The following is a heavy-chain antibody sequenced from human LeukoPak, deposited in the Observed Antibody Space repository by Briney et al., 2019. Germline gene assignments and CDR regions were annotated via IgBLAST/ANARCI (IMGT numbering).Heavy chain of an antibody. CDR2: VNPNSGGS. Sequence: ASVKVSCKASGYTFSDYYIHWVRQAPGQGLEWMGWVNPNSGGSNYAQTFQGRVTMTRDTSISTAHMELSRLRSDDTAVYYCARGSGSYGSYYFDYWGQGTLVTVSS. V-gene: IGHV1-2*02. J-gene: IGHJ4*02. CDR3: ARGSGSYGSYYFDY. CDR1: GYTFSDYY. D-gene: IGHD5-18*01.